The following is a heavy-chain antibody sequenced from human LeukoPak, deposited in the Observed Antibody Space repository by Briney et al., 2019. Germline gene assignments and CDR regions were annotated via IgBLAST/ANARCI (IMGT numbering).Heavy chain of an antibody. CDR3: ARVSLRGWYWY. J-gene: IGHJ4*02. V-gene: IGHV4-38-2*01. CDR2: IYHSGST. D-gene: IGHD6-19*01. Sequence: SETLSLTCAVSGYSISSGYYWGWIRQPPGKGLEWIGSIYHSGSTYYNPSLKSRVTISVDTSKNQFSLKLSSVTAADTAVYYCARVSLRGWYWYWGQGTLVTVSS. CDR1: GYSISSGYY.